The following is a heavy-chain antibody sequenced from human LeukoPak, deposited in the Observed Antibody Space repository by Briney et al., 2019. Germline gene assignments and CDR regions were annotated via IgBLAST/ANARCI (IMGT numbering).Heavy chain of an antibody. CDR2: IYSRVT. J-gene: IGHJ5*02. Sequence: SETLSLTCTVSGGTISNYYLSWIRQPAGKGLEWIGRIYSRVTTYNPSLKSRVTMSADTSRNHVSLTLNSVTAADTAVYYCARDSGTTGEVKFDPWGQGTLVTVSS. D-gene: IGHD3-10*01. V-gene: IGHV4-4*07. CDR3: ARDSGTTGEVKFDP. CDR1: GGTISNYY.